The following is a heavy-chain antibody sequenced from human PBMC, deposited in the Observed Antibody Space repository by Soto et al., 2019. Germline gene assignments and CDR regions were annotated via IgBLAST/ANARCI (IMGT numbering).Heavy chain of an antibody. CDR1: GFTFDDYA. D-gene: IGHD3-10*01. CDR3: AKGHNYYGSGSLST. CDR2: ISWNSGSI. V-gene: IGHV3-9*01. Sequence: GGSLRLSCAASGFTFDDYAMHWVRQAPGKGLEWVSGISWNSGSIGYADSVKGRFTISRDNAKNSLYLQMNSLRAEDTALYYCAKGHNYYGSGSLSTWGQGTLVTVSS. J-gene: IGHJ4*02.